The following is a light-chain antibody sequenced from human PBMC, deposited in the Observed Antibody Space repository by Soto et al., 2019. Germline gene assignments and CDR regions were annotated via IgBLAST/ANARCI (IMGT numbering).Light chain of an antibody. Sequence: QSVLTQPPSVSEAPRQRVTISCSGSSSNIGNNAVNWYQQLPGKAPKLLIYYDDLLPSGVSDRFSGSKSGTSASLAISGRQSEDEAEYYCAAWDDSLNGQVFGTGTKLTVL. CDR1: SSNIGNNA. CDR3: AAWDDSLNGQV. CDR2: YDD. J-gene: IGLJ1*01. V-gene: IGLV1-36*01.